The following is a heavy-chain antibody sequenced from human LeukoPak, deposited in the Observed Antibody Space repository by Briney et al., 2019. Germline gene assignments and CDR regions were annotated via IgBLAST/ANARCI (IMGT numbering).Heavy chain of an antibody. CDR1: GFPFHNHG. D-gene: IGHD3-9*01. Sequence: GALSLSCSASGFPFHNHGMHWVRPAPGKGLEGVAFIRDCGTDKYYADSVKGRFTISRDNSENTVSLQLNSLRAEDTAVYYCARGNYNYDILTGYDYYMDVWGKGTTVTISS. CDR3: ARGNYNYDILTGYDYYMDV. CDR2: IRDCGTDK. J-gene: IGHJ6*03. V-gene: IGHV3-30*02.